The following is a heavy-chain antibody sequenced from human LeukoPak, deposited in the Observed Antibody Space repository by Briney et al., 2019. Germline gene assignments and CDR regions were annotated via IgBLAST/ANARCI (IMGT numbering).Heavy chain of an antibody. CDR2: ISGSGGST. CDR3: ARVGDGYSAFDY. D-gene: IGHD5-24*01. V-gene: IGHV3-23*01. J-gene: IGHJ4*02. Sequence: GGSLRLSCAASGFTFSSYAMSWVRQAPGKGLEWVSAISGSGGSTHYADSVKGRFTISRDNSKNTLYLQMNSLRAEDTAVYYCARVGDGYSAFDYWGQGTLVTVSS. CDR1: GFTFSSYA.